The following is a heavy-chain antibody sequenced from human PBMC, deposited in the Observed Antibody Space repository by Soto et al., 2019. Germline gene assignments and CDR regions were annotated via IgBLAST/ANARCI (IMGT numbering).Heavy chain of an antibody. CDR3: ARAHYDSSGYYYGARPPTT. D-gene: IGHD3-22*01. CDR2: IIPIFGTA. V-gene: IGHV1-69*05. J-gene: IGHJ4*02. CDR1: GGTFSSYA. Sequence: SVKVSCKASGGTFSSYAISWVRQAPGQGLEWMGGIIPIFGTANYAQKFQGRVTMTRNTSISTAYMELSSLRSEDTAVYYCARAHYDSSGYYYGARPPTTWGQGTLVTVSS.